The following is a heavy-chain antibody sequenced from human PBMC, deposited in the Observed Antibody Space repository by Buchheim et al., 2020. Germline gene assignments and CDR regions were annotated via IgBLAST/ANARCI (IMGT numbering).Heavy chain of an antibody. V-gene: IGHV3-48*04. CDR3: ATGYCSSTSSYCYYYYYGMDV. D-gene: IGHD2-2*01. Sequence: EVQLVESGGGLVQPGGSLRLSCAASGFTFSSYSMNWVRQAPGKGLEWVSYISSSSSTIYYADSVKGRFTISRDNAKNSLYLQMNSLRAEDTAVYYCATGYCSSTSSYCYYYYYGMDVWGQGTT. CDR2: ISSSSSTI. CDR1: GFTFSSYS. J-gene: IGHJ6*02.